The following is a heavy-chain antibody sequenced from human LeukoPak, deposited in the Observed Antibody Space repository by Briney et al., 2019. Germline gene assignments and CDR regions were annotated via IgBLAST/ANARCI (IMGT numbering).Heavy chain of an antibody. J-gene: IGHJ4*02. Sequence: PGGSLRLSCAASGFTFIIYAMTWVRQAPGKGLEWVSTISGAARSTNYADSVKGRFTISRDNSKNTVYLQMDSLRAEDTAVYYCAKGQHIVVVTAGVDYWGQGTLVTVSS. CDR1: GFTFIIYA. CDR2: ISGAARST. D-gene: IGHD2-21*02. CDR3: AKGQHIVVVTAGVDY. V-gene: IGHV3-23*01.